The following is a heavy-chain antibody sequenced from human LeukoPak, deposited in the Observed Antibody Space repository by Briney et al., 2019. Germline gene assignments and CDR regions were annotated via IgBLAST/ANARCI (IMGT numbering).Heavy chain of an antibody. V-gene: IGHV3-30*18. J-gene: IGHJ4*02. D-gene: IGHD3-22*01. CDR1: GFTFSGYG. CDR3: AKVAGDYYDSSGYYSPFDY. CDR2: ISYDGSNK. Sequence: VSSLRLSCAASGFTFSGYGMHWVRQAPCKRLEWVSGISYDGSNKYYADSAEGRFTVSRDNSKNTLYLQMNSLRAEDTAVYYCAKVAGDYYDSSGYYSPFDYWGQGTLVTVSS.